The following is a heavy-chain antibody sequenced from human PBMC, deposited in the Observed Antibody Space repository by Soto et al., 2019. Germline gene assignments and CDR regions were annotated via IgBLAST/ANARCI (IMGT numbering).Heavy chain of an antibody. Sequence: SETLSLTCTVSGGSICSDDYYWSWIRQAPGRGLEWIGYIHSSGSIYYNPSLKSRATMSIDTAGNQFSLKVSSVTVADTAVYYCARDLDGLHDDTSGPFPRPGWGQGTLVTVSS. J-gene: IGHJ1*01. V-gene: IGHV4-30-4*01. CDR2: IHSSGSI. CDR1: GGSICSDDYY. CDR3: ARDLDGLHDDTSGPFPRPG. D-gene: IGHD3-22*01.